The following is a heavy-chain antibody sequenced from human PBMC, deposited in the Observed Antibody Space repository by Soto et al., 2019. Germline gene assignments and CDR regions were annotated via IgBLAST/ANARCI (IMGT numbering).Heavy chain of an antibody. CDR2: ISSNSSYI. J-gene: IGHJ3*02. D-gene: IGHD3-3*01. V-gene: IGHV3-21*01. CDR3: ARGRDYDFWSGYYYAFDI. Sequence: GGSLRLSCAASGFTFSSYSMNWVRQAPGKGLEWVSSISSNSSYIYYADSVKGRFTISRDNAKNSLYLQMNSLRAEDTAVYYCARGRDYDFWSGYYYAFDIWGQGTMVTVSS. CDR1: GFTFSSYS.